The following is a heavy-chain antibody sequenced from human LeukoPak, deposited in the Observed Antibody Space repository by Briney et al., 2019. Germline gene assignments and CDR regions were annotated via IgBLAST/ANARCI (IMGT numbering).Heavy chain of an antibody. CDR1: GFTFTSSA. J-gene: IGHJ6*03. Sequence: SVKVSCKASGFTFTSSAMQWVRQARGQRLEWIGWIVVGSGNTNYAQKFQERVTITRDMSTSTAYMELSSLRSEDTAVYYCAAGIAAVATMDVWGKGTTVTVSS. V-gene: IGHV1-58*02. CDR2: IVVGSGNT. D-gene: IGHD6-13*01. CDR3: AAGIAAVATMDV.